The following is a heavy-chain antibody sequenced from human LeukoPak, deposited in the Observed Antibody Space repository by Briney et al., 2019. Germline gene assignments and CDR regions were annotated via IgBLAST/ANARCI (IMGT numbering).Heavy chain of an antibody. J-gene: IGHJ4*02. CDR3: ASGGDDSSGYYNNGIFDY. D-gene: IGHD3-22*01. V-gene: IGHV4-59*11. Sequence: PSETLSLTCTVSGGSISSHYWSWIRQPPGKGLEWIGYIYYSGSTNYNPSLKSRVTISVDTSKNQFSLKLSSVSAADTAVYYCASGGDDSSGYYNNGIFDYWGQGTLVTVSS. CDR2: IYYSGST. CDR1: GGSISSHY.